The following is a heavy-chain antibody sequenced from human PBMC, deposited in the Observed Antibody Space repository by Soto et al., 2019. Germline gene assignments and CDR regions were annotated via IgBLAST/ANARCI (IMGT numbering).Heavy chain of an antibody. Sequence: GGSLRLSCEASGFTFSRFAMGWVRLAPGKGLEWVSTLGHTGADTYYADSVKGRFAISRDTSTNTLYLQMSSLRAEDTALYYCAKVGVPGGYNWLDSWGQGTLVTVSS. D-gene: IGHD2-2*01. CDR3: AKVGVPGGYNWLDS. CDR1: GFTFSRFA. V-gene: IGHV3-23*01. J-gene: IGHJ5*01. CDR2: LGHTGADT.